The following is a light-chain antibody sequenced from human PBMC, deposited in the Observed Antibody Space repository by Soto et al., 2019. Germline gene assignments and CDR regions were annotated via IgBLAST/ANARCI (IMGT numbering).Light chain of an antibody. Sequence: QSVLTQPPSASGSPGQSVTISCTGTSSDVGGYNYVCWHQQHPGRAPKLMIYEVSKRPSGVPDRFSGSKSGNTASLTVSGLQTEDETDYYSSSYAGSNNQVFGTGTKLTVL. CDR1: SSDVGGYNY. V-gene: IGLV2-8*01. CDR2: EVS. J-gene: IGLJ1*01. CDR3: SSYAGSNNQV.